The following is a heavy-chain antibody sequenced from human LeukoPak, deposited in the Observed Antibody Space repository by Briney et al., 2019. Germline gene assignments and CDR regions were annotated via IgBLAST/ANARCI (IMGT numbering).Heavy chain of an antibody. J-gene: IGHJ2*01. CDR2: ISGSSSIK. CDR3: ARVRGNGWYFDL. CDR1: GFTFSSFS. D-gene: IGHD4-23*01. V-gene: IGHV3-48*02. Sequence: GGSLRLSCAASGFTFSSFSMNWVRQAPGKGLEWVSYISGSSSIKCYADSVKGRFTISKDNAKNSLYLQINSLRDDDTAVYYCARVRGNGWYFDLWGRGTLVTVSS.